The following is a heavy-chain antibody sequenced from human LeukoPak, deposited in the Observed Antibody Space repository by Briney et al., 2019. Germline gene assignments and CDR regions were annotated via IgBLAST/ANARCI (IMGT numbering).Heavy chain of an antibody. CDR1: GYTFTSYD. Sequence: ASVKVSCKASGYTFTSYDINWVRQATGQGLEWMGWMNPNSGNTGYAQKFQGRVTMTRNTSISTAYMELSSLRSEDTAVYYCARLYPGTKGHYGMDVWGQGTTVTVSS. J-gene: IGHJ6*02. V-gene: IGHV1-8*01. CDR2: MNPNSGNT. CDR3: ARLYPGTKGHYGMDV.